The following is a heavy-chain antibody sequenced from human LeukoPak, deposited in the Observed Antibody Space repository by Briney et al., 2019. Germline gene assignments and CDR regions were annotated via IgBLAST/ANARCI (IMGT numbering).Heavy chain of an antibody. Sequence: SVRVSCKASGGTFSSYAVSWVRQAPGQGLEWMGGIIPIFGTANYAQKFQGRVTITADKSTSTAYMELSSLRSEDTAVYYCARVRDKYYDILTGYYNGYYYYGMDVWGKGTTVTVSS. CDR2: IIPIFGTA. D-gene: IGHD3-9*01. V-gene: IGHV1-69*06. CDR1: GGTFSSYA. CDR3: ARVRDKYYDILTGYYNGYYYYGMDV. J-gene: IGHJ6*04.